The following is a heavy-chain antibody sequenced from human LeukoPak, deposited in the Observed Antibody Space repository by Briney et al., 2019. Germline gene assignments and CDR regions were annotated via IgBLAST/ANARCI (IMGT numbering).Heavy chain of an antibody. CDR1: GGTFSSYA. Sequence: GASVKVSCKASGGTFSSYAISWVRQAPGQGLEWMGRTIPILGIANYAQKFQGRVTITADKSTSTAYMELSSLRSEDTAVYYCARDHLDYDFWSGYLDHWGQGTLVTVSS. J-gene: IGHJ4*02. V-gene: IGHV1-69*04. CDR3: ARDHLDYDFWSGYLDH. CDR2: TIPILGIA. D-gene: IGHD3-3*01.